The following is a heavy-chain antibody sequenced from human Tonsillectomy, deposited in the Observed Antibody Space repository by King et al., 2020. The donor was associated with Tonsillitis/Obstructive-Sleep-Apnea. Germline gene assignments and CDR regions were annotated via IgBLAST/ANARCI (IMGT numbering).Heavy chain of an antibody. Sequence: VQLVESGGGLVQPGESLTLSCAASGITFSKYWMTWVRQAPGKGLEWVANIKTDGSVTQYVDSVKGRFTISRDNAKNSLDLQMNSLRAEDTGVYYCTRDRNYYVSGSYYDAFDIWGQGTVVTVSS. CDR3: TRDRNYYVSGSYYDAFDI. CDR2: IKTDGSVT. V-gene: IGHV3-7*03. CDR1: GITFSKYW. J-gene: IGHJ3*02. D-gene: IGHD3-10*01.